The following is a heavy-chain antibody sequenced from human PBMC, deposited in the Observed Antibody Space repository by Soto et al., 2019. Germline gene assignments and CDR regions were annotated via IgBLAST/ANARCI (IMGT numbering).Heavy chain of an antibody. CDR1: GGSFSGYY. CDR3: ARRGSGHLIS. J-gene: IGHJ4*02. Sequence: SETLSLTCAVYGGSFSGYYWSWIRQPPGKGLEWIGEINHSGSTNYNPSLKSRVTISVDTSKNQFSLKLSSVTAADTAVYYCARRGSGHLISWGQGTLVTVSS. D-gene: IGHD6-19*01. CDR2: INHSGST. V-gene: IGHV4-34*01.